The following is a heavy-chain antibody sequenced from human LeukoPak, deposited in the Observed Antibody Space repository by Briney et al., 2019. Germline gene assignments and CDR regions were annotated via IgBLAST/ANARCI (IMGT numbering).Heavy chain of an antibody. CDR1: GFTFSSYA. Sequence: GGSLRLSRAASGFTFSSYAMHWVRQAPGKGLEWVAVISYDGSNKYYADSVKGRFTISRDNSKNTLYLQMNSLRAEDTAVYYCARGIAAAGTRGLDYWGQGTLVTVSS. D-gene: IGHD6-13*01. J-gene: IGHJ4*02. V-gene: IGHV3-30*04. CDR3: ARGIAAAGTRGLDY. CDR2: ISYDGSNK.